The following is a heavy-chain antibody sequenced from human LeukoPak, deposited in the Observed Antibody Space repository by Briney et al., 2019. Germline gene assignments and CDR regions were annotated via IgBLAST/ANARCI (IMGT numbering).Heavy chain of an antibody. V-gene: IGHV1-24*01. J-gene: IGHJ4*02. CDR3: ATGEWLRKADY. Sequence: ASVKVSCKASGGTFSSYAISWVRQAPGQGLEWMGGFDPEDGETIYAQKFQGRVTMTEDTSTDTAYMELSSLRSEDTAVYYCATGEWLRKADYWGQGTLVTVSS. CDR1: GGTFSSYA. D-gene: IGHD5-12*01. CDR2: FDPEDGET.